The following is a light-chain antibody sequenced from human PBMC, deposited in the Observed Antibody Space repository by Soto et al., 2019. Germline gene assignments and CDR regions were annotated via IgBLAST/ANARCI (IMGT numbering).Light chain of an antibody. CDR3: SSYAGSKNF. CDR2: EVN. V-gene: IGLV2-8*01. J-gene: IGLJ2*01. CDR1: SSDVGGYNY. Sequence: QSALTQPPSASGSPGQSVTISCTGTSSDVGGYNYVSWYQQHPGKAPKLMIYEVNKRPSGVPDRFSGSKSGSTASLTVSGYQYEEGADYYCSSYAGSKNFFGEGTKLTVL.